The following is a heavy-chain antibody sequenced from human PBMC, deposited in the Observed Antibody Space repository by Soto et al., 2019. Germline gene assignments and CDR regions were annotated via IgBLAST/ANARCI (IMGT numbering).Heavy chain of an antibody. CDR2: IYYSGST. J-gene: IGHJ6*02. CDR1: GGSISSYY. V-gene: IGHV4-59*08. Sequence: TLSLTCTVSGGSISSYYWSWIWQPPGKGLEWIGYIYYSGSTNYNPSLKSRVTISVDTSKNQFSLKLSSVTAADTAVYYCASLIAAAGPYYYYGMDVWGQGTTVTVSS. CDR3: ASLIAAAGPYYYYGMDV. D-gene: IGHD6-13*01.